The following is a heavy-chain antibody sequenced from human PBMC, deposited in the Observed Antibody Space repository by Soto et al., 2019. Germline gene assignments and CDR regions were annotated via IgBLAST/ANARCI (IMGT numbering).Heavy chain of an antibody. D-gene: IGHD3-10*01. J-gene: IGHJ4*02. CDR2: SPYDGRET. CDR3: ARDSGWPILNFDN. Sequence: GGSLRLSCAASDFDFSSYGIHWVRQAPGKGLEWVAASPYDGRETFYADSAKGRFTVSKEMSKNTAFLQMNALRHEDTAVYFCARDSGWPILNFDNWGQGTPVTVSS. CDR1: DFDFSSYG. V-gene: IGHV3-30*03.